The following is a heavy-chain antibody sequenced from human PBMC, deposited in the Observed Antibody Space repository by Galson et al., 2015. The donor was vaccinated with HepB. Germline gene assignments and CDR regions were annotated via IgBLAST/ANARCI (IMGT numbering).Heavy chain of an antibody. CDR2: ISGSGVNT. V-gene: IGHV3-23*01. CDR3: AKDRPSIVGATRIY. D-gene: IGHD1-26*01. Sequence: SLRLSCAASGFAFSSYAMSWVRQAPGKGLEWVSGISGSGVNTDYADSVKGRFTISRDNSKNMLLLQMNSQRVDDTAVYYCAKDRPSIVGATRIYWGQGTLVTVSS. CDR1: GFAFSSYA. J-gene: IGHJ4*02.